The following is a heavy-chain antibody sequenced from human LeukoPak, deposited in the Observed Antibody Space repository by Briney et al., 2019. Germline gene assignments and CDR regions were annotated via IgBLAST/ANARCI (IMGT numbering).Heavy chain of an antibody. CDR1: GLTFSSYA. Sequence: GGSLRLSRAASGLTFSSYAMSWVRQAPGKGLEWVSAISGSGGSTYYADSVKGRFTISRDNSKNTLYLQMNSLRAEDTAVYYCATLGGYSNYPPDYWGQGTLVTVPS. V-gene: IGHV3-23*01. D-gene: IGHD4-11*01. CDR2: ISGSGGST. J-gene: IGHJ4*02. CDR3: ATLGGYSNYPPDY.